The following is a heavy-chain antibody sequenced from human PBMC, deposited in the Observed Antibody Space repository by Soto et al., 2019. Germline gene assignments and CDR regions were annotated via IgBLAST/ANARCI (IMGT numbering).Heavy chain of an antibody. Sequence: ASVKVSCKASGYTFTSYAMHWVRQAPGQRLEWMGWINAGNGNTKYSQKFQGRVTITRDTSASTAYMELSSLRSEDTAVYYCARAFVGATAQDFDIWGQGTMVTVSS. CDR1: GYTFTSYA. V-gene: IGHV1-3*01. CDR3: ARAFVGATAQDFDI. D-gene: IGHD1-26*01. J-gene: IGHJ3*02. CDR2: INAGNGNT.